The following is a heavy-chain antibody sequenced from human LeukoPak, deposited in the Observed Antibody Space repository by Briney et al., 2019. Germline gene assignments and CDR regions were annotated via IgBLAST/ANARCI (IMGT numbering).Heavy chain of an antibody. Sequence: SETLSLTCTVSGGSISRYYWSWIRQPPGKGLEWIGYIYYSGSTNYNPSLKSRVTISVDTSKNQFSLKLSSGTAADTAVYYCARSSYSSSWDYYFYYYMDVWGKGTTVTVSS. V-gene: IGHV4-59*08. D-gene: IGHD6-13*01. CDR1: GGSISRYY. CDR2: IYYSGST. CDR3: ARSSYSSSWDYYFYYYMDV. J-gene: IGHJ6*03.